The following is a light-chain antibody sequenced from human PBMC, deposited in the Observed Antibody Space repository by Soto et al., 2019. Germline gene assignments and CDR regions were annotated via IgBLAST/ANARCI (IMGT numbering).Light chain of an antibody. CDR1: QNIANNY. V-gene: IGKV3-20*01. Sequence: EVALTQSPGTLSLSPGARATLSCRASQNIANNYLTWYRQKPGQAPRVLIYDASTRATGIPDRFSGSGSGTDFTLTISRLDPEDSAVYYCQQYGSSPWTLGQGTKVDIK. CDR2: DAS. J-gene: IGKJ1*01. CDR3: QQYGSSPWT.